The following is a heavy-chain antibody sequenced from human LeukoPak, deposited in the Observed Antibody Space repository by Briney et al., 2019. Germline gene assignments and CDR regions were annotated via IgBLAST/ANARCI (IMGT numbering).Heavy chain of an antibody. J-gene: IGHJ4*02. CDR3: ARLARYHYGSGTYSEYFLDY. Sequence: SRTLSLTCSISGDSVSSNSAAWNWIRQSPSRGLEWLGRTYYRSKWYNDYAVSVKSRITINPDTSKNQFSLQLNSVTPEDTAVYYCARLARYHYGSGTYSEYFLDYWGQGTLVTVSS. CDR1: GDSVSSNSAA. CDR2: TYYRSKWYN. V-gene: IGHV6-1*01. D-gene: IGHD3-10*01.